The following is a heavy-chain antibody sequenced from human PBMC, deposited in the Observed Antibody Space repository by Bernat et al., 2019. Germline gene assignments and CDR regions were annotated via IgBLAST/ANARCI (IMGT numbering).Heavy chain of an antibody. CDR1: GGTFSSYA. Sequence: QVQLVQSGAEVKKPGSSVKVSCKASGGTFSSYAISWVRQAPGQGLEWMGGIIPIFGTANYAQKFQGRVTITADESTSTAYMELSSLRSEDTAVYYCARVGSSSHVALEDAFDIWGQGTMVTVSS. J-gene: IGHJ3*02. V-gene: IGHV1-69*01. CDR3: ARVGSSSHVALEDAFDI. CDR2: IIPIFGTA. D-gene: IGHD6-13*01.